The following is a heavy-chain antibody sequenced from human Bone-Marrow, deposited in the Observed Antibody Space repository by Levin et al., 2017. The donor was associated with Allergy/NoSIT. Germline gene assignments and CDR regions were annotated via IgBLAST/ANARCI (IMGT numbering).Heavy chain of an antibody. CDR2: INHSGST. CDR3: ARGPAIRQYYYYYMDG. J-gene: IGHJ6*03. CDR1: GGSFSGYY. V-gene: IGHV4-34*01. Sequence: SETLSLTCAVYGGSFSGYYWSWIRQPPGKGLEWIGEINHSGSTNYNPSLKSRVTISVDTSKNQFSLKLSSVTAADTAVYYCARGPAIRQYYYYYMDGWGKGTTVTVSS. D-gene: IGHD2-2*01.